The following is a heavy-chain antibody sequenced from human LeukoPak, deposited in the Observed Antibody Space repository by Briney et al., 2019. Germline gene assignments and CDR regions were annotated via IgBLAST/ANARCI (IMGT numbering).Heavy chain of an antibody. Sequence: GGSLRLSCAASGFTFSSYWMNWARQAPRKGLEWVASINHNGNVNYYVDSVKGRFTISRDNSKNTLYLQMNNLRAEDTAINYCARVGSRYCSGANCYDGFWGQGTLVSVSS. CDR1: GFTFSSYW. CDR2: INHNGNVN. V-gene: IGHV3-7*04. J-gene: IGHJ4*02. CDR3: ARVGSRYCSGANCYDGF. D-gene: IGHD2-15*01.